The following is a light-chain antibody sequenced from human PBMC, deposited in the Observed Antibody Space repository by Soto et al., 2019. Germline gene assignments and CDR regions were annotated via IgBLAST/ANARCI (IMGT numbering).Light chain of an antibody. V-gene: IGKV1-5*03. CDR2: QAS. CDR3: QKDEAYPRT. CDR1: QNLNVW. Sequence: DIQMTQSPSTLSASIGDRVTITSRASQNLNVWLAWYQQKPGKSPKFLIYQASTLQSGVPSRFSGSGSGTEFTLTIRSLQRDYFATYYGQKDEAYPRTFGQGTKGEIK. J-gene: IGKJ1*01.